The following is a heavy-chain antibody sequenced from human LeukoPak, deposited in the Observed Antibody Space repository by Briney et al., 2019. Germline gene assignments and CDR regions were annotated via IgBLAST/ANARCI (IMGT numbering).Heavy chain of an antibody. D-gene: IGHD1-14*01. Sequence: SETLSLTCTVSGDSISSSNYYYWGWIRQPLGKGLEWIGSIYYSGSTYYNPSLKSRVTISVDTSKNQFSLKLSSVTAADTAVYYCAHYKGGSFDFWGQGTMVTVSS. CDR1: GDSISSSNYYY. CDR3: AHYKGGSFDF. CDR2: IYYSGST. V-gene: IGHV4-39*01. J-gene: IGHJ3*01.